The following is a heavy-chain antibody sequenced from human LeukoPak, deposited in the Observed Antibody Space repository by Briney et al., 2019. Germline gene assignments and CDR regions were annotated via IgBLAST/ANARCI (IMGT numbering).Heavy chain of an antibody. CDR3: ARGGYSSSWYGDYYFDY. J-gene: IGHJ4*02. Sequence: ASVKVSCKASGYTFTSYGINWVRQATGQGLEWMGWMNPNSGNTGYAQKFQGRVTMTRNTSISTAYMELSSLRSEDTAVYYCARGGYSSSWYGDYYFDYWGQGTLVTVSS. CDR2: MNPNSGNT. D-gene: IGHD6-13*01. V-gene: IGHV1-8*02. CDR1: GYTFTSYG.